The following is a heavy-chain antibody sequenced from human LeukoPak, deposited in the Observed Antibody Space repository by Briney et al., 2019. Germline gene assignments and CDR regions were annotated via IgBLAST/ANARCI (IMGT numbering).Heavy chain of an antibody. D-gene: IGHD3-9*01. CDR2: INPNSGRT. Sequence: ASVKVSCKTSGYSFNDYYLHWVRQAPGQGLEWVGWINPNSGRTDYAPKFQGRVTLTTDTSITTAYMELSSLISGDTALYYCARDSSDVLTGYYHFWGQGTLVTVSS. V-gene: IGHV1-2*02. J-gene: IGHJ4*02. CDR1: GYSFNDYY. CDR3: ARDSSDVLTGYYHF.